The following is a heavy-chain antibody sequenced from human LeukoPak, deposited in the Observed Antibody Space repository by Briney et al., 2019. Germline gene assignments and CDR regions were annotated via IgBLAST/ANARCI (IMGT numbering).Heavy chain of an antibody. J-gene: IGHJ5*02. Sequence: ASVKVSCMASGYTFTDYYMHWVRQAPGQGLEWMGWINPNSGGTNYAQQFQGRVTMTRDTSISTAYMELSNLRSDDTAVYYCARGIAAAGGRWFDPWGQGTLVTVSS. CDR1: GYTFTDYY. V-gene: IGHV1-2*02. D-gene: IGHD6-13*01. CDR3: ARGIAAAGGRWFDP. CDR2: INPNSGGT.